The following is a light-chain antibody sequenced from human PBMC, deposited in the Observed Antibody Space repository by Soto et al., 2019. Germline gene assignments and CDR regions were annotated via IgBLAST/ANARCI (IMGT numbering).Light chain of an antibody. Sequence: DIHMNQSPSALCASVGDRVTITFQASQNINNYLNWYQQKPGRAPKLLIYDASNLEAGVPSRFRGSGSGTDFTFTISRLQPEDIATYYCQQYENLPTFGQGTRLEIK. CDR2: DAS. J-gene: IGKJ5*01. V-gene: IGKV1-33*01. CDR3: QQYENLPT. CDR1: QNINNY.